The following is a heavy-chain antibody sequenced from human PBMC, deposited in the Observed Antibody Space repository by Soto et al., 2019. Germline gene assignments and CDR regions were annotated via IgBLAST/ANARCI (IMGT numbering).Heavy chain of an antibody. V-gene: IGHV1-18*01. J-gene: IGHJ4*02. CDR2: IGAYNGNT. CDR1: GYTFTSYG. D-gene: IGHD2-15*01. CDR3: ATVGRCGRLLPCFPY. Sequence: ASVKVSCKASGYTFTSYGISWVRQAPGQGLEWMGWIGAYNGNTNYAQKFQGRVTMTEDTSTDTAYMELSSLRSEDTAVYYCATVGRCGRLLPCFPYWGQGTLVTVSS.